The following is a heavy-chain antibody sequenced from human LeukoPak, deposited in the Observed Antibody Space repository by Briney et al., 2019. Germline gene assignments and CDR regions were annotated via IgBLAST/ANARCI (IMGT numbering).Heavy chain of an antibody. CDR3: ARNLGFLSD. CDR1: GGSISSYY. J-gene: IGHJ4*02. Sequence: SETLSLTCTVSGGSISSYYWSWIRQPPGKGLEWIGYIYYSGSTNYNPSLKSRVTISVDTSKNQFSLKLSSVTAADTAVYYCARNLGFLSDWGQGTLATVSS. CDR2: IYYSGST. D-gene: IGHD3-10*01. V-gene: IGHV4-59*01.